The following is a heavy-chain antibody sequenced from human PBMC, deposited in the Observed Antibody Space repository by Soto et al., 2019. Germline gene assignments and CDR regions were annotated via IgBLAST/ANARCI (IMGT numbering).Heavy chain of an antibody. Sequence: PGGPLRLSCADSGVSFRRFWMHWLRRVPGKGLVWVSRITGHGAITTYADSVRGRFTISRDNAKSTVYLQMDSLRAEDTAVYYCATLNSFGSDYWGQGTPVTVSS. CDR3: ATLNSFGSDY. CDR1: GVSFRRFW. V-gene: IGHV3-74*01. J-gene: IGHJ4*02. D-gene: IGHD5-18*01. CDR2: ITGHGAIT.